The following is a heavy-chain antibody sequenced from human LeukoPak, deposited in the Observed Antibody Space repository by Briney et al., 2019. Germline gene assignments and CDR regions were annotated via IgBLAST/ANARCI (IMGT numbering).Heavy chain of an antibody. CDR1: GGSISSCY. D-gene: IGHD3-3*01. V-gene: IGHV4-59*01. CDR3: ARSGPDALLRFLEWSQDYYGMDV. J-gene: IGHJ6*02. CDR2: IYYSGST. Sequence: SETLSLTCTVSGGSISSCYWSWIRQPPGKGLEWIGYIYYSGSTNYNPSLKSRVTISVDTSKNQFSLKLSSVTAADTAVYYCARSGPDALLRFLEWSQDYYGMDVWGQGTTVTVSS.